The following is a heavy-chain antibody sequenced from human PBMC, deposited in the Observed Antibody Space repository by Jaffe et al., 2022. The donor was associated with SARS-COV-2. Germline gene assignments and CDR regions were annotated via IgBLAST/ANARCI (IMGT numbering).Heavy chain of an antibody. CDR2: IKQDGSGQ. V-gene: IGHV3-7*03. CDR1: GFTFSSHC. J-gene: IGHJ4*02. Sequence: EVRLVESGGGLVQPGGSLRLSCITSGFTFSSHCMSWVRQAPGKGLEWVANIKQDGSGQVYVDSVKGRFTISRDNAKNSLSLQMDSLRAEDTAVYFCARVLVDHVTCPFDFWGQGTLVTVSS. CDR3: ARVLVDHVTCPFDF.